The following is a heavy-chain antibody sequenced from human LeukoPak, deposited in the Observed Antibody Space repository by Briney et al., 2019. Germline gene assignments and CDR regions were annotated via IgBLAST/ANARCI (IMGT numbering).Heavy chain of an antibody. J-gene: IGHJ4*02. CDR3: ARASGGSDFDY. CDR2: IYYSGST. Sequence: SETLSLTCTVSGGSISSYYWSWIRQPPGKGLEWIGYIYYSGSTNYNPSLESRVTISVDTSKNQFSLKLSSVTAADTAVYYCARASGGSDFDYWGQGTLVTVSS. CDR1: GGSISSYY. V-gene: IGHV4-59*01. D-gene: IGHD1-26*01.